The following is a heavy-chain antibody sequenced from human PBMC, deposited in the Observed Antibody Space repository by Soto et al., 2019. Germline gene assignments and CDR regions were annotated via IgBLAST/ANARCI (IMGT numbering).Heavy chain of an antibody. Sequence: PSQTLSLTCAISGDSVSSNSSAWNWIRQSPSRGLEWLGRTYYRSKWYNDYAVSVKSRITINPDTSKNQFSLQLNSVTPEDTAVYYCARGITMVRGAIPYYFDYWGQGTLVTVSS. CDR3: ARGITMVRGAIPYYFDY. D-gene: IGHD3-10*01. CDR2: TYYRSKWYN. V-gene: IGHV6-1*01. J-gene: IGHJ4*02. CDR1: GDSVSSNSSA.